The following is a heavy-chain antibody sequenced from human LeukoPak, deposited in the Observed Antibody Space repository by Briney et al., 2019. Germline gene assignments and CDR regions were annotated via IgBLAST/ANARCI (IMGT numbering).Heavy chain of an antibody. CDR2: ISNTAYNT. D-gene: IGHD1-26*01. CDR3: AKHSGSYFIYYVDS. J-gene: IGHJ4*02. V-gene: IGHV3-23*01. CDR1: GFTFISYG. Sequence: SGRSLRLSCEASGFTFISYGMSWVSQAPGKGLEWVSTISNTAYNTYYADSVKGRFTISRDNSANTVSLQMNSLRAEGTALYYCAKHSGSYFIYYVDSWGQGTQVTVSS.